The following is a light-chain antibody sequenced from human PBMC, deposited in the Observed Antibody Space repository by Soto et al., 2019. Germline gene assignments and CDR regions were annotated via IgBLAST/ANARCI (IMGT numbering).Light chain of an antibody. CDR2: HTS. CDR3: QQSYSAPLT. J-gene: IGKJ1*01. CDR1: QSISRF. V-gene: IGKV1-39*01. Sequence: DIQMTQSPSSLSASVGDRVTITCRASQSISRFLNWYQQIPGKAPKLLISHTSGLQSGVPSRFSGSGSGTDFTLTISRLQPEDSATFYCQQSYSAPLTFGHGTKVEI.